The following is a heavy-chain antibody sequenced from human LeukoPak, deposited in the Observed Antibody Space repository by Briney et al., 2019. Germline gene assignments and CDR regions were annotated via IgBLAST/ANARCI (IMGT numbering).Heavy chain of an antibody. CDR2: IIPIFGTA. J-gene: IGHJ5*02. Sequence: SVTVSCKASGGTFSSYAISWVRQAPGQGLEWLGGIIPIFGTAKHAHQFQGRVTITAGESTSTAYMELGSLRSEDRAVYYCARGKDSRGSRYNWCDPWGQETLVTVST. CDR1: GGTFSSYA. V-gene: IGHV1-69*13. D-gene: IGHD3-22*01. CDR3: ARGKDSRGSRYNWCDP.